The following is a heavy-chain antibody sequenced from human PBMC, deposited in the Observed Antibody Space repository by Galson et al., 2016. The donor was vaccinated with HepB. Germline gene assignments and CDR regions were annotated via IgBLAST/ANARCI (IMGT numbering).Heavy chain of an antibody. J-gene: IGHJ5*02. CDR3: ARDQSSDWLTTNWFDP. D-gene: IGHD3-9*01. CDR2: ISAYNGNT. CDR1: GYTFTSYG. Sequence: SVKVSCKASGYTFTSYGINWVRQAPGRGLEWMGWISAYNGNTDFPPKFQVRVPLTTDTSTSTAYMELRSLKSVDTAIYYCARDQSSDWLTTNWFDPWGQGSLVIVSS. V-gene: IGHV1-18*04.